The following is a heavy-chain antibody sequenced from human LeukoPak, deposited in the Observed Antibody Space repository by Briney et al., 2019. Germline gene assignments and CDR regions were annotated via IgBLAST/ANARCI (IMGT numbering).Heavy chain of an antibody. D-gene: IGHD3-10*01. CDR3: AKDDLPNYYASGSYHGY. V-gene: IGHV3-23*01. Sequence: PGGSLRLSCAASGFTFSSYAISWVRQAPGKGLEWVSAISGSGGSTYYADSVKGRFTISRDNSKNTRYLQMNSLRAGDTAVYYCAKDDLPNYYASGSYHGYWGQGTLVTVSS. J-gene: IGHJ4*02. CDR2: ISGSGGST. CDR1: GFTFSSYA.